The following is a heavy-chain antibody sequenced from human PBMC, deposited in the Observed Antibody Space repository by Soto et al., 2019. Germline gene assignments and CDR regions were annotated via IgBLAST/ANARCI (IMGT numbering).Heavy chain of an antibody. Sequence: QVQLVQSGAEVQKPGSSVKVSCKASGGTFSSYAISWVRQDPGQVLEWMGGIIPIFGTANYAQKFQGRVTITADESTSTAYMELGSLRSEDTAAYYCARRKYASPPGPDFDDWGQGTLVTVSS. CDR1: GGTFSSYA. D-gene: IGHD3-16*01. CDR3: ARRKYASPPGPDFDD. V-gene: IGHV1-69*01. CDR2: IIPIFGTA. J-gene: IGHJ4*02.